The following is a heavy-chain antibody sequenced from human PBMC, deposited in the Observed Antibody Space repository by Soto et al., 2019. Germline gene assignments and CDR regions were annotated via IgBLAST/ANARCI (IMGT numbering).Heavy chain of an antibody. V-gene: IGHV3-74*01. J-gene: IGHJ4*02. CDR2: INSDGSST. D-gene: IGHD6-25*01. CDR3: ARDLPAAEDY. CDR1: GFTLSRYW. Sequence: EVQLVASGGGLVQPGGSLRLSCAASGFTLSRYWMHWVRQAPGKGLVWVSHINSDGSSTNYADSVKGRFTISRDNAKNTLYLQVNSLRAEDTAVYYCARDLPAAEDYWGQGTLVTVSS.